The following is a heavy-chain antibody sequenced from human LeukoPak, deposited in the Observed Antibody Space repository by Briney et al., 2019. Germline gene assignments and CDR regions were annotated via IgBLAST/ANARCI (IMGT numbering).Heavy chain of an antibody. Sequence: GGSVKVSCKASGYTFTSYDINWVRQATGQGLEWMGWMNPNSGNTGYAQKFQGRVTMTRNTSISTAYMELSSLRSEDTAVYYCAKAKFLEWPEDAFDIWGQGTMVTVSS. CDR3: AKAKFLEWPEDAFDI. CDR1: GYTFTSYD. V-gene: IGHV1-8*01. J-gene: IGHJ3*02. CDR2: MNPNSGNT. D-gene: IGHD3-3*01.